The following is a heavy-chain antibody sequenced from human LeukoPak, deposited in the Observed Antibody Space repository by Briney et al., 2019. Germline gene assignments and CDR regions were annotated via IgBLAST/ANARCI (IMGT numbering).Heavy chain of an antibody. CDR1: GYTFTGYY. D-gene: IGHD2-2*01. Sequence: ASVKVSCKASGYTFTGYYMHWVRQAPGQGLEGMGWINPNSGGTNYAQKFQGRVTMTRDTSISTAYMELSRLRSDDTAVYYCARNYKSSTNAAPDYWGQGTLVTVSS. CDR2: INPNSGGT. J-gene: IGHJ4*02. CDR3: ARNYKSSTNAAPDY. V-gene: IGHV1-2*02.